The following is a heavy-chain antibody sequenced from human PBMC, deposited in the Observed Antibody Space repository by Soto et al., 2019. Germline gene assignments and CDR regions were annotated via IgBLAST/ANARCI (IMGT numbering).Heavy chain of an antibody. V-gene: IGHV3-9*01. CDR1: GFTFDDYA. CDR2: ISWNSQSI. Sequence: EVQLVESGGGLVQPGTSLRLSCATSGFTFDDYAMHWVRQAPGKGLEWVSGISWNSQSIGYADSVKGRFTISRDYAKKSLLLHLSSLRPEDTAVYFCAKAAGLRYLDSWGQGTLVTVSS. CDR3: AKAAGLRYLDS. J-gene: IGHJ5*01. D-gene: IGHD3-9*01.